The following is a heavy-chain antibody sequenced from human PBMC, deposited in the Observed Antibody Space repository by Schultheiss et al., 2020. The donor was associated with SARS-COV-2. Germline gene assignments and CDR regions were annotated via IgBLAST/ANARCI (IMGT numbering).Heavy chain of an antibody. CDR2: IYYSGST. Sequence: SETLSLTCTVSGGSISSYYWSWIRQPPGKGLEWIGYIYYSGSTNYNPSLKSRVTISVDTSKNQFSLKLSSVTAADTAVYYCARDPYQLLPRKAYDAFDIWGQGTMVTVSS. V-gene: IGHV4-59*01. CDR1: GGSISSYY. J-gene: IGHJ3*02. D-gene: IGHD2-2*01. CDR3: ARDPYQLLPRKAYDAFDI.